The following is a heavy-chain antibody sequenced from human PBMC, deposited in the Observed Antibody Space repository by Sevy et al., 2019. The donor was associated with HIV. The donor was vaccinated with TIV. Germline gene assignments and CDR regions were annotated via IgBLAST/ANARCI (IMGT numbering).Heavy chain of an antibody. CDR3: ALERLFSNVAEYFQN. CDR1: GFTFSSFS. CDR2: ISYDGSNK. V-gene: IGHV3-30-3*01. J-gene: IGHJ1*01. Sequence: GGSLRLSCAASGFTFSSFSMHWVRQAPGKGLEWVATISYDGSNKYYADSVKGRFTISRDNSKNSLYLQMNSLRAEDTAVYCCALERLFSNVAEYFQNWGQGTLATVSS. D-gene: IGHD1-1*01.